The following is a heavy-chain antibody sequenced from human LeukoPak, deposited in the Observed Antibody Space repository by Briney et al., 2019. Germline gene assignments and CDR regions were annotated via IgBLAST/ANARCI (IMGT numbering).Heavy chain of an antibody. CDR1: GYTFTGYY. CDR3: ARRQMGATSAFDI. V-gene: IGHV1-2*02. Sequence: ASVKVSCKASGYTFTGYYMHWVRQAPGQGLEWMGWINPNSGGTNYAQKLQGRVTMTTDTSTSTAYMELRSLRSDDTAVYYCARRQMGATSAFDIWGQGTMVTVSS. J-gene: IGHJ3*02. D-gene: IGHD1-26*01. CDR2: INPNSGGT.